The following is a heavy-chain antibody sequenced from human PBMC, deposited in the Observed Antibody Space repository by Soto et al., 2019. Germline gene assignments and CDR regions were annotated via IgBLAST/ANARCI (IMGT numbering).Heavy chain of an antibody. J-gene: IGHJ3*02. V-gene: IGHV1-3*01. Sequence: GASVKVSCKASGYTFTSYAMHWVRQAPGQSLEWMGWINAGNGNRKYSQKFQGRVTITRDTSASTAYMELSSLRSEDTAVYYCARDIAFDIWGQGTMVTVSS. CDR1: GYTFTSYA. CDR2: INAGNGNR. CDR3: ARDIAFDI.